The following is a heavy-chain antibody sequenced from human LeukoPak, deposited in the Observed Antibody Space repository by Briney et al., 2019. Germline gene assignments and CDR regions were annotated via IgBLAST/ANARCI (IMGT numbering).Heavy chain of an antibody. CDR1: GFTFSSYA. CDR2: ISYDGSNK. V-gene: IGHV3-30-3*01. CDR3: ARDIRRKATIRFDAFDI. D-gene: IGHD5-12*01. Sequence: GRSLRLSCAASGFTFSSYAMHWVRQAPGKGLEWVAVISYDGSNKYYADSVKGRFTISRDNSKNTLYLQMNSLRAEDTAVYYCARDIRRKATIRFDAFDIWGQGTMVTVSS. J-gene: IGHJ3*02.